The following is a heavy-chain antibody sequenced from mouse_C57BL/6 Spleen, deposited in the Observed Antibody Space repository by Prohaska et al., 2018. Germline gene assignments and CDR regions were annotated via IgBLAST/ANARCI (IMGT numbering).Heavy chain of an antibody. D-gene: IGHD2-4*01. Sequence: HLLKQRPVQGLECIGYINPSSGYTTYNQKFKDKATLTADKSSSTAYMQLSSLTSEDSAVYYCARDYEYAMDYWGQGTSVTVSS. CDR2: INPSSGYT. V-gene: IGHV1S26*01. J-gene: IGHJ4*01. CDR3: ARDYEYAMDY.